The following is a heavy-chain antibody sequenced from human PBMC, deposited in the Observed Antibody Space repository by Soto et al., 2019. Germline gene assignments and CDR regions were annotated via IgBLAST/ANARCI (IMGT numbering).Heavy chain of an antibody. CDR3: ARGRMTKYCTNGVCYFDY. J-gene: IGHJ4*02. CDR1: GFTFSSYS. Sequence: EVQLVESGGGLVQPGGSLRLSCAASGFTFSSYSMNWVRQAPGQGLEWVSYISSSSSTIYYADSVKGRFTISRDNAKNSLYLQMNSLRAEDTAVYYCARGRMTKYCTNGVCYFDYWGQGTLVTVSS. D-gene: IGHD2-8*01. CDR2: ISSSSSTI. V-gene: IGHV3-48*01.